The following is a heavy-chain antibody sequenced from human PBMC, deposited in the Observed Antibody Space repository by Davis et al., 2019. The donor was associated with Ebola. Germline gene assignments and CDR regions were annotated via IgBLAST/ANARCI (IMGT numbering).Heavy chain of an antibody. CDR2: IYHSGST. CDR1: GGSISSSNW. Sequence: PSETLSLTCAVSGGSISSSNWWSWVRQPPGKGLEWIGEIYHSGSTNYNPSLKSRVTISVDKSKNQFSLKLSSVTAADTAVYYCARSVSGYAENYFDYWGQGTLVTVSS. V-gene: IGHV4-4*02. D-gene: IGHD5-12*01. CDR3: ARSVSGYAENYFDY. J-gene: IGHJ4*02.